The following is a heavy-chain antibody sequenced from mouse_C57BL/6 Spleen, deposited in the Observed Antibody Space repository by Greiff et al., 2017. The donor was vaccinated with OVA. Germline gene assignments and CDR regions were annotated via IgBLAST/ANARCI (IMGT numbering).Heavy chain of an antibody. CDR2: IYPRDGST. D-gene: IGHD1-1*01. CDR1: GYTFTSYD. J-gene: IGHJ3*01. V-gene: IGHV1-85*01. CDR3: ARSGHYYGSSSWFAY. Sequence: QVQLQQSGPELVKPGASVKLSCKASGYTFTSYDINWVKQRPGQGLEWIGWIYPRDGSTKYNEKFKGKATLTVDTSSSTAYMELHSLTSEDSAVYFCARSGHYYGSSSWFAYWGQGTLVTVSA.